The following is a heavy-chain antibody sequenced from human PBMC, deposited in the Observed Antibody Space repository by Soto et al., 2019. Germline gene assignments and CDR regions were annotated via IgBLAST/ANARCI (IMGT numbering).Heavy chain of an antibody. CDR3: ARDGGNICSGGSCYFQAPDY. V-gene: IGHV3-23*01. J-gene: IGHJ4*02. CDR2: ISGSGRST. CDR1: GFTFSNYA. Sequence: GGSLRLSCSASGFTFSNYAMSWVRQAPGKGLEWVASISGSGRSTNYADSVKGRFTISRDNSKNTLAVQMSSLRAEDTAVYYCARDGGNICSGGSCYFQAPDYWGQGTLVTVSS. D-gene: IGHD2-15*01.